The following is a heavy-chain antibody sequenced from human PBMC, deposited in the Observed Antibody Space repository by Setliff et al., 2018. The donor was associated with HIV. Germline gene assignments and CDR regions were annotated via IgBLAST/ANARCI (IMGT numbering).Heavy chain of an antibody. CDR2: INCCSSSI. J-gene: IGHJ3*02. D-gene: IGHD3-10*01. V-gene: IGHV3-48*04. CDR3: ARETTGWFGELAADFDI. Sequence: LRLSCAASGFTFGRYSMNWVRQGQGKGLEWVGFINCCSSSIFYGDSVKGRFTISRDDAKKSLLRHLNSLRAEDTAVYYCARETTGWFGELAADFDIWGHGTLVTVSS. CDR1: GFTFGRYS.